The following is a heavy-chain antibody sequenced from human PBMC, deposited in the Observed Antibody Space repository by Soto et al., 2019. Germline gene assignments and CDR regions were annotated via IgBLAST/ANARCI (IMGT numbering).Heavy chain of an antibody. D-gene: IGHD6-6*01. J-gene: IGHJ4*02. Sequence: QVQLVQSGSEVKKPGASVKVSCKASGYTFATYGITWVRQAPGQGLEWVAWISVHTGDTKYAPKLQGRVSMTTDTFPTTAYMELRGLTSADTAIYYCARARAEDSSSFSYYFDSWGQGTLVTVSA. V-gene: IGHV1-18*01. CDR1: GYTFATYG. CDR3: ARARAEDSSSFSYYFDS. CDR2: ISVHTGDT.